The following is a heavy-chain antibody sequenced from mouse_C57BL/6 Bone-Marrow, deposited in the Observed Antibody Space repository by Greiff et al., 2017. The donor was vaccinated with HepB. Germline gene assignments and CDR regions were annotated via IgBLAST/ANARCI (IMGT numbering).Heavy chain of an antibody. D-gene: IGHD1-1*01. V-gene: IGHV1-50*01. CDR1: GYTFTSYW. Sequence: QVQLQQPGAELVKPGASVKLSCKASGYTFTSYWMQWVKQRPGQGLEWIGEIDPSDSYTNYNQKFKGKATLTVDTSSSKAYMQLSSLTSEDSAVYYCASPFYGSSQYYFDYWGQGTTLTVSS. CDR3: ASPFYGSSQYYFDY. J-gene: IGHJ2*01. CDR2: IDPSDSYT.